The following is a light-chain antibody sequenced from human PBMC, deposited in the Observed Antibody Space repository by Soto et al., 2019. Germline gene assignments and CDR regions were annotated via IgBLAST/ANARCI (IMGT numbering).Light chain of an antibody. V-gene: IGKV3-11*01. Sequence: EIVLTQSPATLSLSPGERATLSCRASQSVSSYLAWYQQKPGQAPRLLIYDASNMATGIPAMFSGSGSGTDFTLTISSLEPEDFAVYYGQQRSNWPPITFGQGTRLEIK. CDR1: QSVSSY. CDR2: DAS. J-gene: IGKJ5*01. CDR3: QQRSNWPPIT.